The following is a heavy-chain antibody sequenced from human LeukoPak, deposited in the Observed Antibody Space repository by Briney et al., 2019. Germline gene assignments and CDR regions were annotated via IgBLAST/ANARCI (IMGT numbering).Heavy chain of an antibody. CDR1: GFTVSSNF. CDR2: IYSGGST. Sequence: QSGGSLRLSCAASGFTVSSNFLSWVRQPPGKGLEWVSDIYSGGSTYYADSVKGRFTISRDNSKNTLYLQMNSLRAEDTAVYYCAKDSGIAAAGTFDYWGQGTLVTVSS. V-gene: IGHV3-53*01. D-gene: IGHD6-13*01. J-gene: IGHJ4*02. CDR3: AKDSGIAAAGTFDY.